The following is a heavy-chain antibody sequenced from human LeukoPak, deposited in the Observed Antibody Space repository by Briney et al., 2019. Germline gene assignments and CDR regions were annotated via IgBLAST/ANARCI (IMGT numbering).Heavy chain of an antibody. CDR3: AREELELRFGYYYGMVV. D-gene: IGHD1-7*01. CDR2: INPSGGST. Sequence: ASVKVSCKASGYTFTSYYMHWVRQAPGQGLEWMGIINPSGGSTSYAQKFQGRVTMTRDTSTSTVYMELSSLRSEDTAVYYCAREELELRFGYYYGMVVWGQGTTVTVSS. CDR1: GYTFTSYY. J-gene: IGHJ6*02. V-gene: IGHV1-46*01.